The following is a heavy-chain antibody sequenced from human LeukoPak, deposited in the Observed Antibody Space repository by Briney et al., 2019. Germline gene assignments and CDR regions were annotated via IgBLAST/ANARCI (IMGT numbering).Heavy chain of an antibody. D-gene: IGHD5-24*01. CDR2: IRYDGSNK. CDR3: AKDRDGYNYSLFDY. CDR1: GFTFSSYG. J-gene: IGHJ4*02. V-gene: IGHV3-30*02. Sequence: PGGSLRLSCAASGFTFSSYGIHWVRQAPGNGLEWVAFIRYDGSNKYYADSVKGRFTISRDNSKNTLYLQMNSLRSEDTAVYYCAKDRDGYNYSLFDYWGQGTLITVSS.